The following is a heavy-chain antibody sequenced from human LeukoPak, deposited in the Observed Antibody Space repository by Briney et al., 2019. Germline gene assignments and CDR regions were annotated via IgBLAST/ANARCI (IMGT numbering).Heavy chain of an antibody. CDR3: AKKGSWDTDAFDI. CDR1: GFTFDDCA. CDR2: ISWNSADK. V-gene: IGHV3-9*01. J-gene: IGHJ3*02. Sequence: GGSLRLSCAASGFTFDDCAMHWVRQAPGKGLEWVSGISWNSADKGYADSVKGRFTISRDNAKNSLYLQMNSLRAEDTALYYCAKKGSWDTDAFDIWGQGTMVTVSS. D-gene: IGHD5-18*01.